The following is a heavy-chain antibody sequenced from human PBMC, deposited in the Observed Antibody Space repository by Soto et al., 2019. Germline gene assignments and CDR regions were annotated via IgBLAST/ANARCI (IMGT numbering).Heavy chain of an antibody. CDR3: AKMDADLLPYYYYGMDV. CDR1: GFRFSDYG. D-gene: IGHD1-26*01. Sequence: PGGSLRLSCAASGFRFSDYGIHWVRQAPGKGLEWVALISYDGSKKFYTDSVKGRFTISRDNSKNTMYLQIDRLRAEDTAVYYCAKMDADLLPYYYYGMDVWGQGTTVTVSS. J-gene: IGHJ6*02. CDR2: ISYDGSKK. V-gene: IGHV3-30*18.